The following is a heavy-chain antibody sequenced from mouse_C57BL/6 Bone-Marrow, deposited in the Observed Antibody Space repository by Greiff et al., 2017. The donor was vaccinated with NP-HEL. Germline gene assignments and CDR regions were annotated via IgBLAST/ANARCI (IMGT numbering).Heavy chain of an antibody. Sequence: DVMLVESGGGLVQPGGSLSLSCAASGFTFTDYYMSWVRQPPGKALEWLGFIRNKANGYTTEYSASVKGRFTISRDNSQSILYLQMNALRAEDSATYYCARDSNYGDYYAMDYWGQGTSVTVSS. V-gene: IGHV7-3*01. CDR3: ARDSNYGDYYAMDY. CDR2: IRNKANGYTT. J-gene: IGHJ4*01. CDR1: GFTFTDYY. D-gene: IGHD2-1*01.